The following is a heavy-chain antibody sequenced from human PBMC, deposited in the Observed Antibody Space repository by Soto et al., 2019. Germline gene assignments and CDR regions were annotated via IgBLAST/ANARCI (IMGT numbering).Heavy chain of an antibody. D-gene: IGHD2-8*01. CDR3: ARFAPYCTNGVCRSWFDP. Sequence: QVQLVQSGAEVKKPGSSVKVSCKASGGTFSSYTISWVRQAPGQGLEWMGRIIPILGIANYAQKFQGRVTITADKSTSTAYMELSSLRSEDTAVYYCARFAPYCTNGVCRSWFDPWGQGTLVTVSS. V-gene: IGHV1-69*02. CDR1: GGTFSSYT. J-gene: IGHJ5*02. CDR2: IIPILGIA.